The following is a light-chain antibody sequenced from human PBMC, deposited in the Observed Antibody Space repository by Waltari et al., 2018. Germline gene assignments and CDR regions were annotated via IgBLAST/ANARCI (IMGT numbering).Light chain of an antibody. J-gene: IGKJ3*01. CDR2: DAS. CDR3: QQRSKSFT. CDR1: QSMSSY. V-gene: IGKV3-11*01. Sequence: IVLKQSPATLSLSPGDRATLSCRASQSMSSYLAWYQQKPGQAPRLLIYDASTRATGIPARFSGSGSLTDFTLTISSLEPEDFAIYYCQQRSKSFTFGPGTKVDI.